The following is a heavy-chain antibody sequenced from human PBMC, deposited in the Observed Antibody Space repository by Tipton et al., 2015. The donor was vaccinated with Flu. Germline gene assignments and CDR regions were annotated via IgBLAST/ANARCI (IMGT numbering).Heavy chain of an antibody. D-gene: IGHD3-16*01. CDR2: ISAYNANT. V-gene: IGHV1-18*01. CDR1: GYTFTSYG. CDR3: ARDLMGGISDGY. J-gene: IGHJ4*02. Sequence: QMQLVQSGAEVKKPGASVKVSCKASGYTFTSYGISWVRQAPGQGLEWMGWISAYNANTNYAQKLQGRVTMTTDTSTSTAYMELRSLRSGATAVYYCARDLMGGISDGYWGQGTLVTVSS.